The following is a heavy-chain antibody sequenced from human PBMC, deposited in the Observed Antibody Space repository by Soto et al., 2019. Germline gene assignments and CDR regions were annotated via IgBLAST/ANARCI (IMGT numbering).Heavy chain of an antibody. CDR2: INPGNGNT. D-gene: IGHD3-22*01. Sequence: KLARTAAGYAYTVYGSNWVRQDTRRGLEWMGWINPGNGNTKYSQQFQGRVIIDRDTSASTAYMELSSLRSEDTAVYYCARGGYFDSSHYLAYRGQGILVNVSS. CDR3: ARGGYFDSSHYLAY. J-gene: IGHJ4*02. V-gene: IGHV1-3*01. CDR1: GYAYTVYG.